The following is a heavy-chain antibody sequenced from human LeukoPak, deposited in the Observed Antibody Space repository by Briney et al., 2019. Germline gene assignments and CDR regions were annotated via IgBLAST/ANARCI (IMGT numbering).Heavy chain of an antibody. CDR3: ARFFHYYYGMDV. J-gene: IGHJ6*02. V-gene: IGHV4-34*01. CDR2: INYNGEST. CDR1: GGSFSGYL. Sequence: PSETLSLTCAVSGGSFSGYLWSWIRQPPGKGLEWIGEINYNGESTNYNPSLKSRVTISVDTSKNQFSLKLSSVTAADTAVYYCARFFHYYYGMDVWGQGTTVTVSS.